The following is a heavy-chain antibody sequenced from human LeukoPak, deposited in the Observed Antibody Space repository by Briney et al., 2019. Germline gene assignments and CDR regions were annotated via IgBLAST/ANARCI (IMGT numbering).Heavy chain of an antibody. CDR1: GGSISSSSYY. V-gene: IGHV3-11*04. D-gene: IGHD1-26*01. Sequence: LSLTCTVSGGSISSSSYYWGWIRQPPGKGLEWVSYIHSSGSTIYYADSVKGRLTISRDNAKNSLYLQMNSLRAEDTAVYYCARDRGSSGGFPLWGQGTLVTVSS. CDR2: IHSSGSTI. J-gene: IGHJ3*01. CDR3: ARDRGSSGGFPL.